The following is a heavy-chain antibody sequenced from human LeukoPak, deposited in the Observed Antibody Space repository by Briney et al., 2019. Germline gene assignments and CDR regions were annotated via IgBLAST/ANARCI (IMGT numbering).Heavy chain of an antibody. D-gene: IGHD6-19*01. J-gene: IGHJ6*03. Sequence: SVKVSCKASGGTFSSYAISWVRQAPGQGLEWMGGIIPIFGTANYAQKFQGRVSITADKSTSTAYMELSSLRSEDTAVYYCARPGSEAGINYYYYMDVWGKGTTVTVSS. CDR2: IIPIFGTA. V-gene: IGHV1-69*06. CDR3: ARPGSEAGINYYYYMDV. CDR1: GGTFSSYA.